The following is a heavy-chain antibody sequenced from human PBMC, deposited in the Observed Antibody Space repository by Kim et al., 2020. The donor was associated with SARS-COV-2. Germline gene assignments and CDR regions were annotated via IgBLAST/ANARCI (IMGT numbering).Heavy chain of an antibody. Sequence: GGSLRLSCAASGFSVRDNSMTWVRQAPGRGLEWVSMIYRGGTTAYPDSVKGRFTISRDESSNRLYLQMNSLRVEDTAMYYCARGQFINEWNIGADYHFSGLDVWGQGTTVTVSS. J-gene: IGHJ6*02. CDR2: IYRGGTT. CDR1: GFSVRDNS. D-gene: IGHD5-12*01. V-gene: IGHV3-53*01. CDR3: ARGQFINEWNIGADYHFSGLDV.